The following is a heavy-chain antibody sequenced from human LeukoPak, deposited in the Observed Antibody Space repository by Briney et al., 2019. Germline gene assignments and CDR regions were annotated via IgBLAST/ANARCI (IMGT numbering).Heavy chain of an antibody. CDR1: GFTFNNYW. CDR2: VNPGGSIA. Sequence: GGSLRLSCAASGFTFNNYWIHWVRQAPGKGLVWVSRVNPGGSIANFADSVKGRFTISRDNAKNTVYLQTSSLTAEDTAVYYCVRGTYHAYYMDVWGKGATVTVSS. V-gene: IGHV3-74*01. J-gene: IGHJ6*03. D-gene: IGHD3-16*01. CDR3: VRGTYHAYYMDV.